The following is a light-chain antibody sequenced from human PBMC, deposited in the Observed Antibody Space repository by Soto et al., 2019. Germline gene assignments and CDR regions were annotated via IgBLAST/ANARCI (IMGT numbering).Light chain of an antibody. CDR3: FSYTSSGTYV. J-gene: IGLJ1*01. CDR2: EVS. V-gene: IGLV2-14*01. CDR1: SSYVGNYKY. Sequence: QSVLTQPASVSGSPGQSIPIYSTGTSSYVGNYKYVSWYQQHPGKALKLMIYEVSNRPSGVSNRFSGSKSGNTASLTISGLQAEDETDYYCFSYTSSGTYVFGTGTKGTVL.